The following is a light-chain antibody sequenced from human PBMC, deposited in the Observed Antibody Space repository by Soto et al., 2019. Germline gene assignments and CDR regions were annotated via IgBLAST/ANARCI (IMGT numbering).Light chain of an antibody. CDR1: QIISTY. J-gene: IGKJ1*01. V-gene: IGKV1-39*01. Sequence: DIPMTQSPSSLSDSVGDRVTISCRSSQIISTYLNWYQQKPGTAPRLLISRASSVQTGVPPRFSGSGSGRDFTLTISSLRPEDIGTYFCQQSYSSPWTFGPGTRVEI. CDR2: RAS. CDR3: QQSYSSPWT.